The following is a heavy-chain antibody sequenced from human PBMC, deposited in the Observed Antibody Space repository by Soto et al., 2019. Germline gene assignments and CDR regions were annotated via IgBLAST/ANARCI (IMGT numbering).Heavy chain of an antibody. Sequence: GGSLRRSCAASGFTFSIYWMNWVRQAPRKGLEWVSAISGSGGSTYYADSVKGRFTISRDNSTNKRYLQMNSLRAEDTAVYYCAKGTYSSGWYYYFDYWGQGTLVNVS. CDR3: AKGTYSSGWYYYFDY. CDR2: ISGSGGST. D-gene: IGHD6-19*01. CDR1: GFTFSIYW. V-gene: IGHV3-23*01. J-gene: IGHJ4*02.